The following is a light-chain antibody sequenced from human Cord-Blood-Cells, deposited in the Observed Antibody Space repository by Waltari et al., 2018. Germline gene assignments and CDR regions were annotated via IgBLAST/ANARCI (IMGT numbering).Light chain of an antibody. Sequence: EIVMTQSPATLSVSPGERATLSCRASQIVSSNLAWYQQKPGQAPRLLIYGASTRATGIPARFSGSGSGTEFTLTISSLQSEDFVVYYCQQYNNWPLTFGGGTKVEIK. CDR1: QIVSSN. CDR3: QQYNNWPLT. CDR2: GAS. J-gene: IGKJ4*01. V-gene: IGKV3-15*01.